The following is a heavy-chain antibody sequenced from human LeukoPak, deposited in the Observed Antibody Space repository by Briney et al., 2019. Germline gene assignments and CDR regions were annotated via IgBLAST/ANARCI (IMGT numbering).Heavy chain of an antibody. Sequence: SETLSLTCAVSGGSISSSNWWSWVRQPPGKGLEWIGEIYHSGSTYYNPSLKSRVTISVDRSKNQFSLKLSPVTAADTAVYYCARAAAGPWYFDYWGQGTLVTVSS. CDR2: IYHSGST. D-gene: IGHD6-13*01. J-gene: IGHJ4*02. CDR3: ARAAAGPWYFDY. V-gene: IGHV4-4*02. CDR1: GGSISSSNW.